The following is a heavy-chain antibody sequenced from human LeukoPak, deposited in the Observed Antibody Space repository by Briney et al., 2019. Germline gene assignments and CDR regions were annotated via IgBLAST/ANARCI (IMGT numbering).Heavy chain of an antibody. V-gene: IGHV3-20*04. Sequence: TGGSLRLSCAASGFTFDDYGMSWVRQAPGKGLEWVSGINWNGGSTGYADSVKGRFTISRDNAKNSLYLQMNSLRAEDTALYYCARRAKSCSGGSCSDDWGQGTLVTVSS. J-gene: IGHJ4*02. CDR1: GFTFDDYG. CDR2: INWNGGST. CDR3: ARRAKSCSGGSCSDD. D-gene: IGHD2-15*01.